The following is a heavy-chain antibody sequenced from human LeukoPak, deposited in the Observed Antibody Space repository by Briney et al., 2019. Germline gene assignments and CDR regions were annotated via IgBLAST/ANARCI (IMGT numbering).Heavy chain of an antibody. CDR2: INQHGGET. CDR3: SSSLNY. CDR1: GFTFATSW. Sequence: HPGGSLRLSCEASGFTFATSWMDWVRQAPGKGLEWVANINQHGGETYYVDSVKGRFTISRDNAKNSLYLQMNSLRAEDTAVYYCSSSLNYWGQGTLVTVSS. J-gene: IGHJ4*02. V-gene: IGHV3-7*01.